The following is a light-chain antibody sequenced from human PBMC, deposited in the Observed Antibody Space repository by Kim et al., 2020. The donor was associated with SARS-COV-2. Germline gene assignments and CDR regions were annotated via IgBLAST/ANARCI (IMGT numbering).Light chain of an antibody. Sequence: EIVLTQSPGTLSLSPGERATLSCRASQSFGSSSLAWYQQKPGQAPRLLIYGASSRATGIPARFSGSGSGTDFTLTISRLEPEDFAVYYCKQYVSSPLTFGGGTKVEIK. V-gene: IGKV3-20*01. CDR2: GAS. CDR1: QSFGSSS. CDR3: KQYVSSPLT. J-gene: IGKJ4*01.